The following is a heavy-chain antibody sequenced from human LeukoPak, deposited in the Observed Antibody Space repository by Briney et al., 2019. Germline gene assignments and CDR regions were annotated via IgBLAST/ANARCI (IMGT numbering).Heavy chain of an antibody. J-gene: IGHJ6*02. V-gene: IGHV3-30-3*01. CDR3: ARESTRRMTTVALYYYYGMDV. CDR1: GFTFSSYA. Sequence: TGGSLRLSCAASGFTFSSYAMHWVRQAPGKGLEGVAVISYDGSNKYYADSVKGRFTISRDNSKNTLYLQMNSLRAEDTAVYYCARESTRRMTTVALYYYYGMDVWGQGTTVTVSS. D-gene: IGHD4-23*01. CDR2: ISYDGSNK.